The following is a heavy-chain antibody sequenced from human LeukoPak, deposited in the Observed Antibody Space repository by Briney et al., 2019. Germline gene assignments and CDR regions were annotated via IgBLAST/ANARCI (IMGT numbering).Heavy chain of an antibody. Sequence: GGSLRLSCAASGFTFDDYGMSWVRQAPGKALEWVSGISWNGGSTGYADSVKGRFTISRDNAKNSLYLQMNSLRAEDTALYYCAREGIAAAYPYWGQGTLVTVSS. CDR2: ISWNGGST. CDR1: GFTFDDYG. J-gene: IGHJ4*02. CDR3: AREGIAAAYPY. V-gene: IGHV3-20*04. D-gene: IGHD6-13*01.